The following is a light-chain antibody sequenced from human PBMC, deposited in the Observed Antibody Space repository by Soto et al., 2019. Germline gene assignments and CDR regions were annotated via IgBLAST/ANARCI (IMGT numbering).Light chain of an antibody. CDR1: SSNIGSNY. Sequence: QSALTQPPSASGTPGQRVTISCSGSSSNIGSNYVYWYQQLPGTAPKLLIYRNNQRPLGVPDRFSGSKSGTSASLAISGLRSEDEADYYCAAWDDSLTRVFGGGTKVTVL. V-gene: IGLV1-47*01. J-gene: IGLJ3*02. CDR2: RNN. CDR3: AAWDDSLTRV.